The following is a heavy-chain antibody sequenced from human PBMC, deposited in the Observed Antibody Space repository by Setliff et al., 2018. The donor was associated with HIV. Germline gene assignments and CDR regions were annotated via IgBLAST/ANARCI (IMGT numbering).Heavy chain of an antibody. D-gene: IGHD3-3*01. Sequence: SETLSLTCTVSGGSISSSSYFWGWIRQPPGKGLEWIGSMHYSGTTYYNLSLKSRVTISVDTSKNQFSLKLRSVTAADTAVYYCARGSYLEWLMYDMAVWGQGTTVTVSS. CDR3: ARGSYLEWLMYDMAV. J-gene: IGHJ6*02. CDR1: GGSISSSSYF. CDR2: MHYSGTT. V-gene: IGHV4-39*07.